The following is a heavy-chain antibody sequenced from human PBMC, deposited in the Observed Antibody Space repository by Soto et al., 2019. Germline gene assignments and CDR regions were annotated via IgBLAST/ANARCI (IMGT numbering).Heavy chain of an antibody. V-gene: IGHV4-34*01. D-gene: IGHD6-13*01. J-gene: IGHJ4*02. CDR1: GGSFSGYY. Sequence: QVQLQQWGAGLLKPSETLSLTCAVYGGSFSGYYWSWIRQPPGKGLEWIGEINHSGSTNYNPSLKSRVTISVDTSKNQFSLRLSSVTAADTAVYYCAQTRAAGTLAPHFDYWGQGTLVTVSS. CDR2: INHSGST. CDR3: AQTRAAGTLAPHFDY.